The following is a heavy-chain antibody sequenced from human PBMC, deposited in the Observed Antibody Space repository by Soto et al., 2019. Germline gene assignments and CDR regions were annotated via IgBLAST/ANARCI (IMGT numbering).Heavy chain of an antibody. V-gene: IGHV3-23*01. CDR2: ISGSGGST. CDR1: GFTFTSYA. D-gene: IGHD3-10*01. CDR3: AKDAAITMVRGITQYFQH. Sequence: GGSLRLSCAASGFTFTSYAMSWVRQAPGKGLEWVSAISGSGGSTYYADSVKGRFTISRDTSKNTLYLQMNSLRADDTAVYYCAKDAAITMVRGITQYFQHWGQGTLVTVSS. J-gene: IGHJ1*01.